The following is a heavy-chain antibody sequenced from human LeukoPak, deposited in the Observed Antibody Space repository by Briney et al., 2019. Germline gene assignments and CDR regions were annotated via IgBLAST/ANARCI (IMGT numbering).Heavy chain of an antibody. CDR2: ISTYNGNT. J-gene: IGHJ4*02. D-gene: IGHD2-21*02. CDR1: GHTFSSFG. CDR3: ARVQHIVVVTAIDY. V-gene: IGHV1-18*01. Sequence: GASVKVSCKASGHTFSSFGITWVRQAPGQGLEWMGWISTYNGNTNHAQKFQGRVTMTTDTSTSTAYLELRSLRSDDTAVYYCARVQHIVVVTAIDYWGQGTLVTVSS.